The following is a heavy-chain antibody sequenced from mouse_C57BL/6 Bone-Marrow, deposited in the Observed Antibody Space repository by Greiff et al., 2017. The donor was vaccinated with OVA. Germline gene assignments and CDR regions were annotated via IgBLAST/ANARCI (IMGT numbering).Heavy chain of an antibody. Sequence: QVQLQQSGAELVRPGTSVKMSCKASGYTFTNYWIGWAKQRPGHGLEWIGDIYPGGGYTNYNEKFKGKATLTADKSSSTAYMQFSSLTSEDSAIYYCARTSYYSNSYWYFDVWGTGTTVTVSS. J-gene: IGHJ1*03. D-gene: IGHD2-5*01. CDR1: GYTFTNYW. CDR2: IYPGGGYT. V-gene: IGHV1-63*01. CDR3: ARTSYYSNSYWYFDV.